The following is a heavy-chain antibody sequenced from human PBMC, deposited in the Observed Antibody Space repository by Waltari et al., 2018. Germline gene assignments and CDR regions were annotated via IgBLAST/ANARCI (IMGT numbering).Heavy chain of an antibody. Sequence: EVQLVESGGGLVQPGGSLRLSCAASGFTFSSYEMNWVRQAPGKGLEWVSYISSSGSTIYYADSVKGRFTISRDNAKNSLYLQMNSLRAEDTAVYYCARVAGGYAYYFDYWGQGTLVTVSS. J-gene: IGHJ4*02. CDR1: GFTFSSYE. CDR3: ARVAGGYAYYFDY. D-gene: IGHD5-12*01. CDR2: ISSSGSTI. V-gene: IGHV3-48*03.